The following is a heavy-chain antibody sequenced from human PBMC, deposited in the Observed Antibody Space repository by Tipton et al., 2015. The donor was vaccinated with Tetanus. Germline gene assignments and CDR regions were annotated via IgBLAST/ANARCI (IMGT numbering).Heavy chain of an antibody. CDR3: ARSMAAAGNAEYFQH. V-gene: IGHV5-51*01. CDR1: GYSFTSYW. Sequence: QLVQSGAEVKKPGESLKISCKGSGYSFTSYWIGWVRQMPRKGLEWMGIIYPGDSDPRYSPSFQGQVTISADKSISTAYLQWSSLKASDTAMYYCARSMAAAGNAEYFQHWGQGTLVTVSS. D-gene: IGHD6-13*01. J-gene: IGHJ1*01. CDR2: IYPGDSDP.